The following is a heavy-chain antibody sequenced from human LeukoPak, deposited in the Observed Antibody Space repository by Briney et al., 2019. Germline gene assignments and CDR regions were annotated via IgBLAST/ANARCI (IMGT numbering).Heavy chain of an antibody. J-gene: IGHJ4*02. CDR2: ISSSSSYI. CDR3: ASTPGGFGELFPDY. D-gene: IGHD3-10*01. Sequence: PGGSLRLSCAASGFTFSSYAMNWVRQAPGKGLEWVSSISSSSSYIYYADSVKGRFTISRDNAKNSLYLQMNSLRAEDTAVYYCASTPGGFGELFPDYWGQGTLVTVSS. CDR1: GFTFSSYA. V-gene: IGHV3-21*01.